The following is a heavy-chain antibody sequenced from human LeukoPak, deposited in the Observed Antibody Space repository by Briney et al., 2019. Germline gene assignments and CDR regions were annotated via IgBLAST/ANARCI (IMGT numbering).Heavy chain of an antibody. J-gene: IGHJ4*02. D-gene: IGHD6-13*01. Sequence: SETLSLTCTVSGGSISSSSYYWGWIRQPPGKGLEWIGYIYYSGSTNYNPSLKGRVTISVDTSKNQFSLKLSSVTAADTAVYYCAREGGGWYSTALDYRGQGTLVTVSS. CDR1: GGSISSSSYY. V-gene: IGHV4-61*01. CDR2: IYYSGST. CDR3: AREGGGWYSTALDY.